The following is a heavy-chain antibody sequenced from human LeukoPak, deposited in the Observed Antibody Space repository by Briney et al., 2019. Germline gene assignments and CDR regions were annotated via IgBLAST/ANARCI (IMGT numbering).Heavy chain of an antibody. J-gene: IGHJ4*02. CDR2: IYSGGDT. CDR3: ARGPAGTANIG. D-gene: IGHD1-1*01. V-gene: IGHV3-53*01. CDR1: GFTVYNNY. Sequence: GGSLRLSCEASGFTVYNNYTGWVRQAPGKGPEWVSIIYSGGDTYYADAMKGRFTISRDRSKNTLYLQMNSLRVEDTAVYYCARGPAGTANIGGGQGTLVTVSS.